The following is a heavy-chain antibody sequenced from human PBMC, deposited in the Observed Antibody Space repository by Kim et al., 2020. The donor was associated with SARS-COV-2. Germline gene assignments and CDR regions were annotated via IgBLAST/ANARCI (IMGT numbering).Heavy chain of an antibody. V-gene: IGHV4-59*01. Sequence: SETLSLTCTVSGGSISSYYWTWIRQPPGKGLEWIGYIYYSGSTNYNPSLKSRVTISVDTSKNQFSLKLSSVTAADTAVYYCARGRAGYSSGWYLSYWGQGTLVTVSS. CDR2: IYYSGST. CDR1: GGSISSYY. J-gene: IGHJ4*02. D-gene: IGHD6-19*01. CDR3: ARGRAGYSSGWYLSY.